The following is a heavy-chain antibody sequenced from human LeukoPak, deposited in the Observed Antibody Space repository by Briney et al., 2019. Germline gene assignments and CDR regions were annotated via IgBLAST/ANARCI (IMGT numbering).Heavy chain of an antibody. V-gene: IGHV3-74*01. D-gene: IGHD1-1*01. Sequence: QTGGSLRLSCAASGFTFSIFWMHWVRRAPGKGPVWVSRINSDGSSTDYADSVKGRFTISRDNAKNSLYLQMNSLRAEDTAVYYCARGVPTGIDYFDYWGQGTLVTVSS. CDR3: ARGVPTGIDYFDY. CDR2: INSDGSST. CDR1: GFTFSIFW. J-gene: IGHJ4*02.